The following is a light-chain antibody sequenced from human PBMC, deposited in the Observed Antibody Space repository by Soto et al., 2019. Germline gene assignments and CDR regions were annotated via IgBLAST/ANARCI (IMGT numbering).Light chain of an antibody. Sequence: QSALTQPPSASGSPEQSVTISCTGTSSDVGNYNYVSWYQQHPGKAPKLMIYEVSKRPSGVPDRFSGSKSGNTASLTVSGLQAEDEADYYCSSYARSNSLVFGGGTKLTVL. CDR3: SSYARSNSLV. CDR1: SSDVGNYNY. J-gene: IGLJ2*01. CDR2: EVS. V-gene: IGLV2-8*01.